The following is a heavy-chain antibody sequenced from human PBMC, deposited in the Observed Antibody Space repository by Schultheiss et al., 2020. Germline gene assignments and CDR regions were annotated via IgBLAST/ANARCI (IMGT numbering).Heavy chain of an antibody. D-gene: IGHD2-8*01. CDR2: ISYDGSNK. CDR3: AKELGYCTNGVCYSGYYYYYGMDV. V-gene: IGHV3-30*18. Sequence: WGSLRLSCAASGFTFSSYEMNWVRQAPGKGLEWVAVISYDGSNKYYADSVKGRFTISRDNSKNTLYLQMNSLRAEDTAVYYCAKELGYCTNGVCYSGYYYYYGMDVWGQGTTVTVSS. CDR1: GFTFSSYE. J-gene: IGHJ6*02.